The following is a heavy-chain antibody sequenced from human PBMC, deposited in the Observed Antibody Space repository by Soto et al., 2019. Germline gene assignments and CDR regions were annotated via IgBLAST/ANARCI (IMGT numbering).Heavy chain of an antibody. CDR2: MNSAGCTI. CDR3: ARDREGDGHYKMDV. J-gene: IGHJ6*02. Sequence: EVQLVESGGGLVQPGGSLRLSCAASGFTFGSDWIHWVRRAPGKGLVWVSRMNSAGCTINYADSVKGRFTISRDNAKNTVYLQMNSLRVEETAVYYCARDREGDGHYKMDVWGQGTTVTVSS. D-gene: IGHD4-17*01. V-gene: IGHV3-74*01. CDR1: GFTFGSDW.